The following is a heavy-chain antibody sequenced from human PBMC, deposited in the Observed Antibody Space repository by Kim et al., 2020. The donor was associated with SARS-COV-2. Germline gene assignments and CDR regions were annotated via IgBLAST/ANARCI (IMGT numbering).Heavy chain of an antibody. CDR2: IYYSGDT. CDR3: ARDNYYGSGSNWFDP. Sequence: SETLSLTCTVSGGSISGYYWSWIRQPPKKGLEWSGYIYYSGDTKYNPSLKSRVTMSVDTYKNQFSLKLNSVTAADTAVYYCARDNYYGSGSNWFDPWGQG. D-gene: IGHD3-10*01. CDR1: GGSISGYY. V-gene: IGHV4-59*13. J-gene: IGHJ5*02.